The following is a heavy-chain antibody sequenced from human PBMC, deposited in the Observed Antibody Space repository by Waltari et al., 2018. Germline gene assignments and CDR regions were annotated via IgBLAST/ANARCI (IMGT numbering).Heavy chain of an antibody. CDR2: IKQDGSDK. V-gene: IGHV3-7*01. CDR3: ARDGGGGSFQL. Sequence: EVQLVESGGGLVQPGGSLRLSCAASGFTFSMYWMTWVRQAPGKGLKTVANIKQDGSDKYYVASVKGRFTVSKDNAKNSLYLQMHSLRAEDTGVYYCARDGGGGSFQLWGQGTLVTVSS. J-gene: IGHJ1*01. D-gene: IGHD3-16*01. CDR1: GFTFSMYW.